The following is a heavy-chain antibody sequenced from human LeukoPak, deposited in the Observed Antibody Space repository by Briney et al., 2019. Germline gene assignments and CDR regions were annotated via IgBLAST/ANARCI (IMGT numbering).Heavy chain of an antibody. CDR2: INPNSGGT. CDR3: ARPSSGSYSSDAFDI. V-gene: IGHV1-2*02. J-gene: IGHJ3*02. CDR1: GHTFTGYY. D-gene: IGHD1-26*01. Sequence: GASVKVSCKASGHTFTGYYMHWVRQAPGQGLEWMGWINPNSGGTNYAQKFQGRVTMTRDTSISTAYMELSRLRSDDTAVYYCARPSSGSYSSDAFDIWGQGTMVTVSS.